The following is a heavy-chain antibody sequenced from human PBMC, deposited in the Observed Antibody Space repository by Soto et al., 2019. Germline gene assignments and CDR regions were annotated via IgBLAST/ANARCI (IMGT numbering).Heavy chain of an antibody. CDR3: AGGDDYYDSSGYYFGRATFDY. Sequence: SETLSLTCTVSGGSISSSSYYWGWIRQPPGKGLEWIGSIYYSGSTYYNPSLKSRVTISVDTSKNQFSLKLSSVTAADTAVYYCAGGDDYYDSSGYYFGRATFDYWGQGTLVTVSS. J-gene: IGHJ4*02. CDR2: IYYSGST. V-gene: IGHV4-39*01. CDR1: GGSISSSSYY. D-gene: IGHD3-22*01.